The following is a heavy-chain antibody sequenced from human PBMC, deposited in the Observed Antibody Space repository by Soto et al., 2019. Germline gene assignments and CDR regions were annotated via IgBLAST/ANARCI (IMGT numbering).Heavy chain of an antibody. CDR2: IVPSVDTT. V-gene: IGHV1-69*18. D-gene: IGHD5-18*01. J-gene: IGHJ6*02. CDR3: AKCPQPPDTADPYAVDV. Sequence: QVQLVQSGTEVKKPGASVKVSCKASGGTFSRSGFHWVRQAPGQGLEWMGMIVPSVDTTNYAQKFQARVTISADQFTSTVYRELRSLISEDTAVYYCAKCPQPPDTADPYAVDVWGQGTRVIVSS. CDR1: GGTFSRSG.